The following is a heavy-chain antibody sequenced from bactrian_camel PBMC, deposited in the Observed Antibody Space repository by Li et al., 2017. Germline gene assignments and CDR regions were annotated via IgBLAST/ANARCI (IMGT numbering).Heavy chain of an antibody. J-gene: IGHJ4*01. V-gene: IGHV3S53*01. CDR1: GRIYSDYV. Sequence: HVQLVESGGGSVQAGGAPRLSCAASGRIYSDYVMGWFRQFPGKQREKVALIGSDRATHYSQSVKGRFTISRDNAKNTLYLQMNSLKPEDTAMYYCAADEWGPTCYGLNSKYKGQGTQVTVS. D-gene: IGHD3*01. CDR2: IGSDRAT.